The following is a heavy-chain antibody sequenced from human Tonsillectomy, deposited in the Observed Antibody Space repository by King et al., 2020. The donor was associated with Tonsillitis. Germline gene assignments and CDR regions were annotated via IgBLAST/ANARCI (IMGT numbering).Heavy chain of an antibody. CDR2: IYYTGST. J-gene: IGHJ3*02. V-gene: IGHV4-59*08. CDR3: ARRFTISGDDAFDI. Sequence: VQLQESGPGLVKPSETLSLTCTVSGASISSHYWSWIRQPPGEGLEWIGYIYYTGSTNHNPSLKSRVTISVDTSKSQFSLKLSSVTAADTAVYYCARRFTISGDDAFDIWGQGTMVTVSS. CDR1: GASISSHY. D-gene: IGHD3-9*01.